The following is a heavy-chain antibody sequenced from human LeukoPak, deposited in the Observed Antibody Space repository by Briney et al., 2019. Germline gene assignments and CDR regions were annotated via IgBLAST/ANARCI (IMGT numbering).Heavy chain of an antibody. CDR2: INRDGSRT. CDR1: GFTFSNYW. V-gene: IGHV3-74*01. Sequence: PGGSLRLSCAASGFTFSNYWMHWVRQAPGKGLVWVSRINRDGSRTDYADSVKGRFTISRDNAKNTLYLQMNSPRAEDTAVYYCAGETSVGYWGQGTLVTVSS. D-gene: IGHD4-23*01. J-gene: IGHJ4*02. CDR3: AGETSVGY.